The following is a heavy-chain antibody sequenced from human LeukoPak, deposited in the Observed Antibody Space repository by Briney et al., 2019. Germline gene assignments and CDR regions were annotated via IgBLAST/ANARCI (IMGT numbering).Heavy chain of an antibody. CDR1: GYTFTSYD. V-gene: IGHV1-8*01. J-gene: IGHJ3*02. D-gene: IGHD3-22*01. CDR2: MNPNSGNR. CDR3: AGEDNSSGYRPFDI. Sequence: ASVKVSCKASGYTFTSYDINWVRQATGQGLEWMGWMNPNSGNRGYAQKFQGRVTMTRDMSMSTAYMELSRLRSVDTAVYYCAGEDNSSGYRPFDIWGQGTMVTVPS.